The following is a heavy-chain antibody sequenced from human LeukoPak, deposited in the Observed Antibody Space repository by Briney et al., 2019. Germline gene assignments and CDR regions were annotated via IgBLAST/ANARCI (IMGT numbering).Heavy chain of an antibody. CDR3: AKESSAAEYFQH. CDR1: GFTFSTYA. J-gene: IGHJ1*01. CDR2: ISGSGGST. V-gene: IGHV3-23*01. Sequence: GGSLRLSCAASGFTFSTYAMSWFRQAPGKGLEWVSAISGSGGSTYYADSVKGRFTISRDNSKNTLYLQMNSLRAEDTAVYYCAKESSAAEYFQHWGQGTLVTVSS.